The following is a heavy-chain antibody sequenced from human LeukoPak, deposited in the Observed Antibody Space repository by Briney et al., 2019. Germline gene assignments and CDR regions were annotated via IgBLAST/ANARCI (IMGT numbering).Heavy chain of an antibody. CDR2: IYYSGST. J-gene: IGHJ4*02. CDR1: GGSISSYY. D-gene: IGHD3-10*01. V-gene: IGHV4-59*08. Sequence: PSETLSLTCTFSGGSISSYYWSWIRQPPGKGLEWIGYIYYSGSTNYNPSLKSRVTISVDTSKNQFSLRLSSVTAADTAVYYCASVTYSDYDGFDSWGQGTLVTVSS. CDR3: ASVTYSDYDGFDS.